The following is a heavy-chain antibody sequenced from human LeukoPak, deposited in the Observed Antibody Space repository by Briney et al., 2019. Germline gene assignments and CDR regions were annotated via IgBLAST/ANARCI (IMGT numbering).Heavy chain of an antibody. CDR1: AFNFSKYV. CDR3: AKDDHSPY. J-gene: IGHJ4*02. Sequence: PGGSLRLSCAASAFNFSKYVAHWVRQAPRKGLESVSSMRLAGRNVYYTDSVKGRFTISRDDSKTTVYLQTDSLRSEDSAAYHCAKDDHSPYWGPGTLVTVSS. CDR2: MRLAGRNV. V-gene: IGHV3-30*02.